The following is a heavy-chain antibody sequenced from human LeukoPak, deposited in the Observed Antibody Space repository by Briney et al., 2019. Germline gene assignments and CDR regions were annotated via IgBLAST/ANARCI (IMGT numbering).Heavy chain of an antibody. D-gene: IGHD1-26*01. V-gene: IGHV3-9*01. CDR1: GFTFDDYA. CDR3: AKVGGSFYSGSSDY. CDR2: TSWNSGSI. Sequence: GGSLRLSCAASGFTFDDYAMHWVRQAPGKGLEWVSGTSWNSGSIGYADSVKGRFTISRDNAKNSLYLQMNSLRAEDTALYYCAKVGGSFYSGSSDYWGQGTLVTVSS. J-gene: IGHJ4*02.